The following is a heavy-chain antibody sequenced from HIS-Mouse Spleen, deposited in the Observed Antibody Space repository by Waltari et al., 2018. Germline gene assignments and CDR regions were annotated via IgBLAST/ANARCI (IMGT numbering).Heavy chain of an antibody. V-gene: IGHV4-39*07. CDR2: INHSGST. CDR3: ARGPQQLVGSYAFDI. CDR1: GGSISSSSYY. Sequence: QLQLQESGPGLVKPSETLSLTCTVPGGSISSSSYYWSWIRPPPGKGLEWIGEINHSGSTNYNPSLKSRVTISVDTSKNQFSLKLSSVTAADTAVYYCARGPQQLVGSYAFDIWGQGTMVTVSS. J-gene: IGHJ3*02. D-gene: IGHD6-6*01.